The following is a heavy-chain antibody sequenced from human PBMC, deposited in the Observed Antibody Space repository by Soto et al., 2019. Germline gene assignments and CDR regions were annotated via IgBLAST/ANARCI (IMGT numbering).Heavy chain of an antibody. Sequence: QVQLVESGGGVVQPGRSLGLSCAASGFTFSSYGMHWVRQAPGKGLEWVAVISYDGSNKYYADSVKGRFTISRDNSKNTLYLQMNSLRAEDTAVYYCANGRGAIDYWGQGTLVTVSS. CDR2: ISYDGSNK. D-gene: IGHD1-26*01. V-gene: IGHV3-30*18. CDR1: GFTFSSYG. CDR3: ANGRGAIDY. J-gene: IGHJ4*02.